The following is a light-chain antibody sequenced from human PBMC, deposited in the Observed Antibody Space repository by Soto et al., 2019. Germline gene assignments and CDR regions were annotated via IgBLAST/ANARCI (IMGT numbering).Light chain of an antibody. CDR2: GAS. V-gene: IGKV3-20*01. CDR3: QQYDNWPVT. CDR1: QSVSSSY. J-gene: IGKJ4*01. Sequence: EIVLTPSPDTLSLSPGERATLSCRASQSVSSSYLAWCQQKPGQAPRLLIYGASSRATGIPDRFSGSGSGTDFTLTINSLQSEDFAVYYCQQYDNWPVTFGRGTKVDI.